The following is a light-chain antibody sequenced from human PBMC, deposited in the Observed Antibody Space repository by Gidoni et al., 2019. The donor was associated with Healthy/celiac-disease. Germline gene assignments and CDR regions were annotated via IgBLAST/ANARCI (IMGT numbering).Light chain of an antibody. V-gene: IGKV1-39*01. J-gene: IGKJ1*01. CDR2: AAA. CDR1: QSISSY. CDR3: QQSYSTPRWT. Sequence: IQITPSPSSLSASAGDRVTITCRASQSISSYLNWYQQKPGKAPNLLIYAAASLQSGVPSRFSGSGSGTDFTLTISSLQPEDFATYYCQQSYSTPRWTFGQGTKVEIK.